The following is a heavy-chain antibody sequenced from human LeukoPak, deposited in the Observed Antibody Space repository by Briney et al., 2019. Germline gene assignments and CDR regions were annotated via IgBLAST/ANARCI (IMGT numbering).Heavy chain of an antibody. CDR2: IKSKTDGGTT. V-gene: IGHV3-15*01. CDR1: GFTFSKAW. D-gene: IGHD3-3*01. CDR3: TTGKSYDFLSGYPVRDAFDI. J-gene: IGHJ3*02. Sequence: GGSLRLSCAASGFTFSKAWMSWVPQAPGKGLEWVGRIKSKTDGGTTDYAAPVKGRFTNSRDDSKNTLYLQMNSLKTEDTALYYCTTGKSYDFLSGYPVRDAFDIWGQGTMVTVSS.